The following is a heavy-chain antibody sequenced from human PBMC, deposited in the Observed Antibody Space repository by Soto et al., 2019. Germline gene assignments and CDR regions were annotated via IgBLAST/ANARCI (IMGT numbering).Heavy chain of an antibody. D-gene: IGHD6-19*01. Sequence: GESLKISCKGSGYSFANYCIAWVRQMPGKGLEWMGTFYSGDSDTRYSPSFQGQVVISGDKSINTAYLQWTSLKASDTAMYYCARGSSGFYDYWGQGTLVTVSS. CDR1: GYSFANYC. CDR2: FYSGDSDT. V-gene: IGHV5-51*01. CDR3: ARGSSGFYDY. J-gene: IGHJ4*02.